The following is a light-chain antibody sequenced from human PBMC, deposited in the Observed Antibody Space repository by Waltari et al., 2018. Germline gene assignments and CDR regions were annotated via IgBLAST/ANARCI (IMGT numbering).Light chain of an antibody. V-gene: IGLV1-47*01. CDR3: AAWDDSLSGPV. CDR2: RND. Sequence: QSVLTQPPSASGTPGQRVTISCSRSSSNIGSNYVYWYQQLPGTAPTLLIYRNDQQPSGVPDRFSGSKSGTSASLAISGLRSEDEADYYCAAWDDSLSGPVFGGGTKLTVL. CDR1: SSNIGSNY. J-gene: IGLJ2*01.